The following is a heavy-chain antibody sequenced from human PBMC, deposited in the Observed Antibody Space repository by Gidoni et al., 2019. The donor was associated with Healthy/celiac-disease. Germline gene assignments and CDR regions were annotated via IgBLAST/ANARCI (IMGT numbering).Heavy chain of an antibody. D-gene: IGHD2-15*01. V-gene: IGHV4-61*01. CDR3: ARDRGVVVAATRGYYYGMDV. CDR1: GGSVRSGSYY. Sequence: QVQLQESGPGLVRPSETLSLTCTVSGGSVRSGSYYWSWIRQPPGKGLEWIGYIYYSGSTNYNPSLKSRVTISVDTSKNQFSLKLSSVTAADTAVYYCARDRGVVVAATRGYYYGMDVWGQGTTVTVSS. J-gene: IGHJ6*02. CDR2: IYYSGST.